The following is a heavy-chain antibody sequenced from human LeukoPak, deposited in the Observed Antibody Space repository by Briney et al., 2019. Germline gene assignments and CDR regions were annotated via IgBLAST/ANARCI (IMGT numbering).Heavy chain of an antibody. CDR2: VYYGRTT. CDR1: AGSISSSSHH. Sequence: SETLSLTCTVSAGSISSSSHHWGWIRQSPGKGLEWIGSVYYGRTTYYNPSLNSRVTIFVVTSKNQLSLQLNSVTAADTAVYYCVRHGGRSGGTMGALDSWGQGSLVTVSS. V-gene: IGHV4-39*01. J-gene: IGHJ4*02. D-gene: IGHD4-23*01. CDR3: VRHGGRSGGTMGALDS.